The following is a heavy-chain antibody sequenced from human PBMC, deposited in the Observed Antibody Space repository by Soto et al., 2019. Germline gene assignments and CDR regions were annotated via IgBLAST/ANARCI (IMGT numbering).Heavy chain of an antibody. V-gene: IGHV1-69*05. CDR3: ARTERGVAGTDYYYGMDV. CDR2: IIPIFGTA. Sequence: ASVKVSCKASGGTFSSYAISWVRQAPGQGLEWMGGIIPIFGTANYAQKFQGRVTITTDESKSKAYMELSSLRSEDTAVYYCARTERGVAGTDYYYGMDVWGQGTTVTVSS. J-gene: IGHJ6*02. D-gene: IGHD6-19*01. CDR1: GGTFSSYA.